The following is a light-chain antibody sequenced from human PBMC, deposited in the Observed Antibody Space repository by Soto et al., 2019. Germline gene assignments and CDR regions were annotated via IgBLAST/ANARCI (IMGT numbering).Light chain of an antibody. J-gene: IGKJ5*01. CDR1: QTISSW. Sequence: DIQMTQSPSTLSGSVGARVTITCRASQTISSWLAWYQQKPGKAPKLLIYKASTLKSGVPSRFSGSGSGTEFTLTISSLQSEDFAVYYCQQYSNWPPITFGQGTRLEIK. V-gene: IGKV1-5*03. CDR2: KAS. CDR3: QQYSNWPPIT.